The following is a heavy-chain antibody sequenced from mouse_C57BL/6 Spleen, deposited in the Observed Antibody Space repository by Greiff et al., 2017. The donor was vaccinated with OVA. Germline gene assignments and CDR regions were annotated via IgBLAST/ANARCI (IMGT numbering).Heavy chain of an antibody. CDR3: ARAGGPDWYFDV. CDR1: GFTFSDYY. D-gene: IGHD1-1*02. Sequence: DVQLVESEGGLVQPGSSMKLSCTASGFTFSDYYMAWVRQVPEKGLEWVANINYDGSSTYYLDSLKSRFIISRDNAKNILYLQMSSLKSEDTATYYCARAGGPDWYFDVWGTGTTVTVSS. J-gene: IGHJ1*03. V-gene: IGHV5-16*01. CDR2: INYDGSST.